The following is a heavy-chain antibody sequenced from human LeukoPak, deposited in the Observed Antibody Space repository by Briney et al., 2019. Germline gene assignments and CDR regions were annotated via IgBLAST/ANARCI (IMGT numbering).Heavy chain of an antibody. CDR2: IYYSRST. Sequence: SETLSLTCTVSCGSISSSSYYWGWIRQPPGKGLEWIGSIYYSRSTYYNPSLKSRVTISVDTSKNQFSLKLSSVTAADTAVYYCARHPWWLVLGSGFDPWGQGTLVTVSS. J-gene: IGHJ5*02. V-gene: IGHV4-39*01. CDR1: CGSISSSSYY. CDR3: ARHPWWLVLGSGFDP. D-gene: IGHD6-19*01.